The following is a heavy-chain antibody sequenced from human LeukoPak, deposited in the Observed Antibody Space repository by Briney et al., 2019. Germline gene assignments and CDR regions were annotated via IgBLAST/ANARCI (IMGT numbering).Heavy chain of an antibody. Sequence: GGSPRLSCAASRFDFSRYWMSWVRQAPGKGLEWVASINLDGSERYYVDSVRGRFTVSRDNAKNSLYLQMNSLRAEDTAVYYCAREVLRFLRAMDVWGQGTTVTVSS. CDR3: AREVLRFLRAMDV. D-gene: IGHD3-3*01. CDR1: RFDFSRYW. CDR2: INLDGSER. V-gene: IGHV3-7*01. J-gene: IGHJ6*02.